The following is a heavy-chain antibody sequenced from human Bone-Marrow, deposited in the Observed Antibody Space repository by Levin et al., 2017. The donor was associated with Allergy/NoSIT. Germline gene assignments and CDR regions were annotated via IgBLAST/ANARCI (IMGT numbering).Heavy chain of an antibody. CDR2: ISYDGNEK. J-gene: IGHJ4*02. V-gene: IGHV3-30-3*01. CDR1: GFTFTTYA. Sequence: PGGSLRLSCAASGFTFTTYAMHWVRQVPGKGLESVGVISYDGNEKYYADSVKGRFTISRDNSKNTVYLQMNSLRAEDTAVYYCARDDPSGFNMITFGGGQGTLVSVSS. D-gene: IGHD3-16*01. CDR3: ARDDPSGFNMITFG.